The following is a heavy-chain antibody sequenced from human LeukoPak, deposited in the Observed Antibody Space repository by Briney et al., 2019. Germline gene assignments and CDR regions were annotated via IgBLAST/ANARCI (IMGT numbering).Heavy chain of an antibody. CDR3: ARSTNYYASGSSKGPFDY. CDR2: IYGVGST. D-gene: IGHD3-10*01. J-gene: IGHJ4*02. Sequence: PGGSLRLSCAASGFSVSSNYMSRVRQAPGKGLERVSVIYGVGSTYYADSVKGRFTISRDNSKNTLYLQMNSLRAEDTAVYYCARSTNYYASGSSKGPFDYWGQGILVTISS. CDR1: GFSVSSNY. V-gene: IGHV3-53*01.